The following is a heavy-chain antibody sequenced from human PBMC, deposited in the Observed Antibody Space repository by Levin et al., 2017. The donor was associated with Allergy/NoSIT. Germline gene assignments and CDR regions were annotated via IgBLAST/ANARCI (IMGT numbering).Heavy chain of an antibody. J-gene: IGHJ4*02. CDR1: GFTFSSYG. CDR3: AKDRFLVGLEYYFDY. CDR2: ISYDGSNK. D-gene: IGHD3-3*01. Sequence: GGSLRLSCAASGFTFSSYGMHWVRQAPGKGLEWVAVISYDGSNKYYADSVKGRFTISRDNSKNTLYLQMNSLRAEDTAVYYCAKDRFLVGLEYYFDYWGQGTLVTVSS. V-gene: IGHV3-30*18.